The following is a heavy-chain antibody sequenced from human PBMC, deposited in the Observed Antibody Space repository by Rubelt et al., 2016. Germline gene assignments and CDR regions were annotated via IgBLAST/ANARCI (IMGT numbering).Heavy chain of an antibody. J-gene: IGHJ3*02. CDR2: IYYSGST. CDR1: GGSISSGGYY. D-gene: IGHD2-15*01. V-gene: IGHV4-31*03. Sequence: QVQLQESGPGLVKPSQTLSLTCTVSGGSISSGGYYWSWIRQHPGKGLEWIGYIYYSGSTYYNPSLKGRVTISVDTSKNQFSLKLSSVTAADTAVYYCARAEGSGGSWVPDAFDIWGQGTMVTVSS. CDR3: ARAEGSGGSWVPDAFDI.